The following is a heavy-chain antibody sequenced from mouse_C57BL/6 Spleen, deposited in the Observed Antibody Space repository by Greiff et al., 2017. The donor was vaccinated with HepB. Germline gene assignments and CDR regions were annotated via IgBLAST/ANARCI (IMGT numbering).Heavy chain of an antibody. Sequence: VKLMESGPELVKPGASVKISCKASGYAFSSSWMNWVKQRPGKGLEWIGRIYPGDGDTNYNGKFKGKATLTADKSSSTAYMQLSSLTSEDSAVYFCASLPPFAYWGQGTLVTVSA. V-gene: IGHV1-82*01. CDR2: IYPGDGDT. CDR1: GYAFSSSW. CDR3: ASLPPFAY. J-gene: IGHJ3*01.